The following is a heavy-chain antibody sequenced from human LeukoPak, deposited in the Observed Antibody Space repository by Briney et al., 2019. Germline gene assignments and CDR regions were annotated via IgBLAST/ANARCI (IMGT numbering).Heavy chain of an antibody. Sequence: GASVKVSCKVSGYTFNSYGISWVRQAPGQGLEWMGWISTYNGNTNYAQNLQGRVTITRDTSITTAYMELTSLRSEDSAVYYCARGPAYSNYGASYYYYMDVWGKGTTVTVSS. D-gene: IGHD4-11*01. CDR1: GYTFNSYG. CDR2: ISTYNGNT. CDR3: ARGPAYSNYGASYYYYMDV. J-gene: IGHJ6*03. V-gene: IGHV1-18*01.